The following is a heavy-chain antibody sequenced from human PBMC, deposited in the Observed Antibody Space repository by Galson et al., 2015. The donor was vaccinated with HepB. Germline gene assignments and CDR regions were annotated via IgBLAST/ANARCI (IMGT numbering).Heavy chain of an antibody. D-gene: IGHD2/OR15-2a*01. Sequence: SLRLSCAASGFTFDDYAMHWVRQAPGKGLEWVSGISWNSGSIDYADSVKGRFTISRDNAKNSLYLQMNSLRAEDTALYYCAKGVLRKSNTGRNWFDPWGQGTLVTVSS. CDR1: GFTFDDYA. CDR2: ISWNSGSI. CDR3: AKGVLRKSNTGRNWFDP. V-gene: IGHV3-9*01. J-gene: IGHJ5*02.